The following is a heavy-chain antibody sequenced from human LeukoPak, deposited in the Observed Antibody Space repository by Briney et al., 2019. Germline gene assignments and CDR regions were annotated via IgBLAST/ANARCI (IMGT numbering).Heavy chain of an antibody. D-gene: IGHD3-3*01. Sequence: PGGSLRLSCAASGFTFSAYAMSWVRQAPGKGLEWVSAISGSGGSTYYADSVKGRFTISRDNSKNTLDLQMTSLRTEDTAVYYCAKGGLAERFDAWRQGSLVTVSS. J-gene: IGHJ4*02. CDR3: AKGGLAERFDA. V-gene: IGHV3-23*01. CDR1: GFTFSAYA. CDR2: ISGSGGST.